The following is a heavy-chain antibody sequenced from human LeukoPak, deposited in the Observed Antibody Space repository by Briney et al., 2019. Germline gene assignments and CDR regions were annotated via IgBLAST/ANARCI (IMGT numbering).Heavy chain of an antibody. CDR3: AKVDRGDYSSSPVPYYNYYMNV. V-gene: IGHV3-21*01. CDR1: GFTFSYYS. CDR2: ISSSSSLI. Sequence: GGSLRLSCAASGFTFSYYSMNWVRQAPGRGLEWVSCISSSSSLIFYSDSVRGRFTISRDNAKNLLYLHMNSLRVEDTAVYYCAKVDRGDYSSSPVPYYNYYMNVWGKGTTVTVSS. D-gene: IGHD6-13*01. J-gene: IGHJ6*03.